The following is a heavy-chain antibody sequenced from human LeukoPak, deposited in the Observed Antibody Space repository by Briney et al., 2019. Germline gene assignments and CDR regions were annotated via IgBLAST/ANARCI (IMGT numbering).Heavy chain of an antibody. J-gene: IGHJ4*02. CDR1: GGSFSGYY. Sequence: SETLSLTCAVYGGSFSGYYWSWIRQPPGMGLEWIGYINYSGGTNYNPSLKSRVTISVDTSKNHFSLRLTSATAADTAVYYCARVPARRVVTTPSYFDSWGQGTLVTVSS. CDR2: INYSGGT. D-gene: IGHD2-21*02. V-gene: IGHV4-59*01. CDR3: ARVPARRVVTTPSYFDS.